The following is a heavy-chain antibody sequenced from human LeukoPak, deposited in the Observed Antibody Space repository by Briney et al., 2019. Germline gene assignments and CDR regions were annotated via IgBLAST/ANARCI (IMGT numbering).Heavy chain of an antibody. Sequence: SETLSLTCTVSGGSISSYYWSWIRQPPGKGLEWIGYIYYSGSTNYNPSLKSRVTISVDTSKNQFSLRLSSVTAADTALYYCAKDSGSYLGSFDYWGQGTLVTVSS. J-gene: IGHJ4*02. CDR3: AKDSGSYLGSFDY. V-gene: IGHV4-59*01. D-gene: IGHD1-26*01. CDR2: IYYSGST. CDR1: GGSISSYY.